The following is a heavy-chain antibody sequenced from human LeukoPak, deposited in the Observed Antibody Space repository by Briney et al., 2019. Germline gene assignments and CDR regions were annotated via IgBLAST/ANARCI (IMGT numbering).Heavy chain of an antibody. CDR2: ISAYNGNT. CDR1: GYTFSSYG. V-gene: IGHV1-18*01. J-gene: IGHJ6*03. CDR3: ARDLWAARDYYYYMDV. Sequence: ASVKVSCKASGYTFSSYGISWVRQAPGQGLEWMGWISAYNGNTNYAQKLQGRVTMTTDTSTSTAYMELRSLRSDDTAVYYCARDLWAARDYYYYMDVWGKGTTVTVSS. D-gene: IGHD6-6*01.